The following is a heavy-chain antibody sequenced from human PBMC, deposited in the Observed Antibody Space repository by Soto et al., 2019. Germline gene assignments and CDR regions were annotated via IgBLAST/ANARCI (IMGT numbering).Heavy chain of an antibody. D-gene: IGHD5-12*01. CDR2: IYYSGST. CDR3: ARGGGLVEMATINDQIDY. Sequence: SETLSLTCTVSGGSVSSGSYYWSWIRQPPGKGLEWIGYIYYSGSTNYNPSLKSRVTISVDTSKNQFSLKLSSVTAADTAVYYCARGGGLVEMATINDQIDYWGQGTLVTVSS. V-gene: IGHV4-61*01. J-gene: IGHJ4*02. CDR1: GGSVSSGSYY.